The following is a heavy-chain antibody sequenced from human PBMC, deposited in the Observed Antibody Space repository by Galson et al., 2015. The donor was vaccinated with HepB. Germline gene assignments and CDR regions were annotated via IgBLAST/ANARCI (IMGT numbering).Heavy chain of an antibody. Sequence: SLRLSCAASGFTFSSYSMNWVRQAPGKGLEWVSSISSSSSYIYYADSVKGRFTISRDNAKNSLYLQMNSLRAEDTAVYYCARERGGDYVPDYWGQGTLVTVSS. V-gene: IGHV3-21*01. CDR1: GFTFSSYS. CDR3: ARERGGDYVPDY. D-gene: IGHD4-17*01. J-gene: IGHJ4*02. CDR2: ISSSSSYI.